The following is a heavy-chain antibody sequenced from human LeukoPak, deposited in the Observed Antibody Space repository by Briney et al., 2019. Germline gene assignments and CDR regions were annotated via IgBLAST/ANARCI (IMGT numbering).Heavy chain of an antibody. Sequence: SVKVSCKASGGTFSSYAISWVRQAPGQGLEWMGRIIPILGIANYAQKFQGRVTMTTDTSTSTAYMELRSLRSDDTAVYYCARAPPHHCSSTSCYPEDAFDIWGQGTMVTVSS. D-gene: IGHD2-2*01. V-gene: IGHV1-69*04. CDR1: GGTFSSYA. CDR3: ARAPPHHCSSTSCYPEDAFDI. CDR2: IIPILGIA. J-gene: IGHJ3*02.